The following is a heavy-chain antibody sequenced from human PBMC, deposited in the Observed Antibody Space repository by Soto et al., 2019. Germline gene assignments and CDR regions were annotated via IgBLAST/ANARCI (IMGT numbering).Heavy chain of an antibody. V-gene: IGHV5-51*01. Sequence: PGESLKISCKGSGYRFTSYWIAWVRQMPGKGVELMGIIFRSDSETRYSPSFQGQVTISADRSTSTVFLQWASLKASETAVYFCARKDKSGSFNWFDXWGQGTLVTVSX. CDR2: IFRSDSET. J-gene: IGHJ5*02. CDR3: ARKDKSGSFNWFDX. D-gene: IGHD3-22*01. CDR1: GYRFTSYW.